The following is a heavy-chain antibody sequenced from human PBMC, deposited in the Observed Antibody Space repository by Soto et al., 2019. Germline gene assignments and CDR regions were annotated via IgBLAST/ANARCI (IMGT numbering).Heavy chain of an antibody. V-gene: IGHV1-18*01. Sequence: ASVKVSCKTSGYSFTTYGISWVRQAPGKGLEWMGWIIAYNGNTNYAQKLQGRVTMTTDTSSSTAYMELRSLRSDDTSVYYCAREGPAPYYYYGMDVWGQGSTVTVSS. J-gene: IGHJ6*02. CDR3: AREGPAPYYYYGMDV. CDR2: IIAYNGNT. CDR1: GYSFTTYG.